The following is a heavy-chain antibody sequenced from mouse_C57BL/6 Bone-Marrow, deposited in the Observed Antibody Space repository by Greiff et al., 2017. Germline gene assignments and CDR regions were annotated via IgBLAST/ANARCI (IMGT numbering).Heavy chain of an antibody. CDR2: FDPSDSYT. D-gene: IGHD2-4*01. J-gene: IGHJ4*01. CDR3: AREGDYDGYAMDY. V-gene: IGHV1-50*01. Sequence: QVQLQQPGAELVKPGASVKLSCKASGYTFPSYWLQWVKQRPGPGLEWIGEFDPSDSYTNYNQKFKGKATLTVETSSSTAYMQLSSLTSEDAAVYYCAREGDYDGYAMDYWGQGTSVTVSS. CDR1: GYTFPSYW.